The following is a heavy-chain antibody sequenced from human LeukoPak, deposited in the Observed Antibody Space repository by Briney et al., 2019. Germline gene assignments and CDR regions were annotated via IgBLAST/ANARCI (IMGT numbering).Heavy chain of an antibody. CDR2: IYTSGST. CDR3: ARASSSFGWFDP. V-gene: IGHV4-61*02. CDR1: GGSISSGSYY. D-gene: IGHD6-13*01. J-gene: IGHJ5*02. Sequence: PSQTLSLTCTVSGGSISSGSYYWSWIRQPAGKGLEWIGRIYTSGSTNYNPSLKSRVTISVDTSKNQFSLKLSSVTAADTAVYYCARASSSFGWFDPWGQGTLVTVSS.